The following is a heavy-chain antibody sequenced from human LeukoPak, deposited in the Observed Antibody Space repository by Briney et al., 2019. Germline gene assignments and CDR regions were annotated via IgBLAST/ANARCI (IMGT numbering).Heavy chain of an antibody. D-gene: IGHD5-24*01. CDR2: ISYDGSNK. CDR3: AKGGWLQLNDAFDI. J-gene: IGHJ3*02. CDR1: GFTFSSYG. Sequence: GGSLRLSCAASGFTFSSYGMHWVRQAPGKGLEWVAVISYDGSNKYYADSVKGRFTISRDNSKNTLYLQMNSLRAEDSAVYYCAKGGWLQLNDAFDIWGQGTMVTVSS. V-gene: IGHV3-30*18.